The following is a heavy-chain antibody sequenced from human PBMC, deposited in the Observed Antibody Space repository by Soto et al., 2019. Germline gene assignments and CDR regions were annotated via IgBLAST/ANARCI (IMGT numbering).Heavy chain of an antibody. J-gene: IGHJ6*03. CDR1: GFTFSSYS. CDR3: AKAWDAFDFWSGYSGYYMDV. V-gene: IGHV3-23*01. CDR2: ISGSGGST. D-gene: IGHD3-3*01. Sequence: GGSLILSCTASGFTFSSYSMSWVRQAPGKGLEWVSAISGSGGSTYYADSVKGRFTISRDNSKNTLYLQMNSLRAEDTAVYYCAKAWDAFDFWSGYSGYYMDVWGKGTTVTVSS.